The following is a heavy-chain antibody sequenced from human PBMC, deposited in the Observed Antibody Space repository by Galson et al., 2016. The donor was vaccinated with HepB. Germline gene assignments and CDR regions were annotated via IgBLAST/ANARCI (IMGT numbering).Heavy chain of an antibody. CDR3: VTERGGTGFDI. V-gene: IGHV1-69*13. J-gene: IGHJ3*02. Sequence: SVKVSCKASGGTFNNFGMNWLRQAPGQSLEWVGAISPAYDLKFSAQSFQGRVTLTADESTSTAYLELRGLRSDDTAVYYCVTERGGTGFDIWGQGTMVTVSS. CDR1: GGTFNNFG. D-gene: IGHD3/OR15-3a*01. CDR2: ISPAYDLK.